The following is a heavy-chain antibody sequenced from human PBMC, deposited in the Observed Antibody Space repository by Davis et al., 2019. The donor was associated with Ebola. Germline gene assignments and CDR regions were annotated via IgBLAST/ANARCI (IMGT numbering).Heavy chain of an antibody. CDR2: IYSGGST. CDR1: GFTVSGNY. CDR3: ATGPHWSGTSCLGPFDS. J-gene: IGHJ4*02. V-gene: IGHV3-53*01. D-gene: IGHD2-2*01. Sequence: PGGSLRLSCAASGFTVSGNYMSWVRQAPGKGLEWVSVIYSGGSTYYADSVKGRFTISRNKSKNTLYLQMNSRRAEDRAVYYCATGPHWSGTSCLGPFDSWGQGTLVTVSS.